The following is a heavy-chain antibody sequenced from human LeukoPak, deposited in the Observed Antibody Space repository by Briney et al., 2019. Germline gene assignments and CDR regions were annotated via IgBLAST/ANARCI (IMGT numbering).Heavy chain of an antibody. D-gene: IGHD2-15*01. CDR2: ISGSGFSI. J-gene: IGHJ4*02. V-gene: IGHV3-23*01. CDR3: AKSGLNRFDY. Sequence: GGSLRLSCAGAGFTFSSYGMSWVRQTPGKGLEWVSAISGSGFSIYYADSVRGRFSISRDNSKNTLYLQMNSLRAEDTAVYYCAKSGLNRFDYWGQGTLVTVSS. CDR1: GFTFSSYG.